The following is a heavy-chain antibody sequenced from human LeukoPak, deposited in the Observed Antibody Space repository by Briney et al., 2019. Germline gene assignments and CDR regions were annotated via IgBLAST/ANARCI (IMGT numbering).Heavy chain of an antibody. V-gene: IGHV1-2*02. D-gene: IGHD2-2*02. CDR1: GYTFTGYY. J-gene: IGHJ6*03. Sequence: ASVKVSCKASGYTFTGYYMHWVRQAPGQGVEWMGWINPNSGGTNYAQTFQGRVTMATDTSLRTAYMGMCRLRSDDTAGYYCASCSRTSCYTGYYYYYMDVWGKGTTVTVSS. CDR3: ASCSRTSCYTGYYYYYMDV. CDR2: INPNSGGT.